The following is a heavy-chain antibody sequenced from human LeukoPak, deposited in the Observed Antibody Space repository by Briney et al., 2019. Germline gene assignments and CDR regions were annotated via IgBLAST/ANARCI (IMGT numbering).Heavy chain of an antibody. CDR1: GFTFSSYS. CDR2: ISSSSSYI. CDR3: ARGILYYYGMDV. J-gene: IGHJ6*02. Sequence: PGGSLRLSCAASGFTFSSYSMNWVRQAPGKGLEWVSSISSSSSYIYYADSVKGRFTISRDNAKNTLYLQMNSLRAEDTAVYYCARGILYYYGMDVWGQGTTVTVSS. V-gene: IGHV3-21*01.